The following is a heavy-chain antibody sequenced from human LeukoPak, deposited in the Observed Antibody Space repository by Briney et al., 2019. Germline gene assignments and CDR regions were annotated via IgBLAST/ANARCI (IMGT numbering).Heavy chain of an antibody. CDR2: INPHSGGT. Sequence: ASVKVPCKTSGHTFIGFHIHWVRQAPGQGLECMGWINPHSGGTTYAQKFQGRVTMTTDTSISTAYMDLSRLKSDDTAVYYCARRSGGGYFDSWGQGTLVTVSS. CDR3: ARRSGGGYFDS. J-gene: IGHJ4*02. V-gene: IGHV1-2*02. CDR1: GHTFIGFH. D-gene: IGHD1-26*01.